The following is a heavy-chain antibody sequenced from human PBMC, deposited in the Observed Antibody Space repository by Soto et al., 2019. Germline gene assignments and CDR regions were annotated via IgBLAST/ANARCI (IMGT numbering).Heavy chain of an antibody. V-gene: IGHV1-69*01. Sequence: QEQLVQSGAEVKKPGSSVTVSCKDSGGLFSSFAISWVRQAPGQGLEWMGGIIPVFGTTNYAQKCQGRVTITADESTNTAYMELSSLTSDDTALYYCASVGGPYVWFNEFWGQRTQVTVSS. CDR1: GGLFSSFA. J-gene: IGHJ4*02. CDR2: IIPVFGTT. CDR3: ASVGGPYVWFNEF. D-gene: IGHD3-16*01.